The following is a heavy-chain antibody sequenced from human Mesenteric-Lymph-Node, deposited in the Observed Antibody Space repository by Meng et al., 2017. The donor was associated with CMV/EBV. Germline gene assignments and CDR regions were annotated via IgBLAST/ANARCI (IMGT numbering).Heavy chain of an antibody. CDR3: ARGRYSSSWSDNWFDP. D-gene: IGHD6-13*01. CDR2: MNPNSGNT. J-gene: IGHJ5*02. V-gene: IGHV1-8*01. CDR1: GYTFTSYD. Sequence: SGYTFTSYDINWVRQATGQGLEWMGWMNPNSGNTGYAQKFQGRVTMTRNTSISTAYMELSSLRSEDTAVYYCARGRYSSSWSDNWFDPWGQGTLVTVSS.